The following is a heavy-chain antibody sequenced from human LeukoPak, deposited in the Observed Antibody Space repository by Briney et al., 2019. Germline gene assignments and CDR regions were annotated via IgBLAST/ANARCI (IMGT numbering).Heavy chain of an antibody. CDR1: DGSISGYY. J-gene: IGHJ4*02. CDR3: ARGSGYSSMGN. CDR2: IYNSGST. D-gene: IGHD6-13*01. Sequence: SETLSLTCTVSDGSISGYYWSWIRQPPGKGLEWIGYIYNSGSTNYNPSLKSRVTISVDTPKNQFFLNLRSVTAADTAVYYCARGSGYSSMGNWGQGTLVIVSS. V-gene: IGHV4-59*01.